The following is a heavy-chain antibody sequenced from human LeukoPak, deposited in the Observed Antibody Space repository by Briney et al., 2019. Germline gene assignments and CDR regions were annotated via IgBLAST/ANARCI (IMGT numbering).Heavy chain of an antibody. CDR2: IYTSGST. J-gene: IGHJ4*02. V-gene: IGHV4-4*07. Sequence: SETLSLTCTVSGGSISSYYWSWIRQPAGKGLEWIGRIYTSGSTNYNPSLKSRVTMSVDTSKNQFSLKLSSVTAADTAVYYCAREGRGFGELSAKGFDYWGQGTLVTVSS. D-gene: IGHD3-10*01. CDR1: GGSISSYY. CDR3: AREGRGFGELSAKGFDY.